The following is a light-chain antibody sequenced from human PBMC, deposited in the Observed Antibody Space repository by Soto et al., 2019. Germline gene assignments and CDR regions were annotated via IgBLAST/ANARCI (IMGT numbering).Light chain of an antibody. Sequence: EIILTQSPDTLSLSSGERATLSCRASQTVSSNYLAWCQQRPGQAPRLLIYGASTRAAGIPDRFSGSGSGTDFTLTITRLGPEDFAVYYCHQRSSWPWTFGQGTKVEIK. CDR2: GAS. CDR1: QTVSSNY. CDR3: HQRSSWPWT. J-gene: IGKJ1*01. V-gene: IGKV3D-20*02.